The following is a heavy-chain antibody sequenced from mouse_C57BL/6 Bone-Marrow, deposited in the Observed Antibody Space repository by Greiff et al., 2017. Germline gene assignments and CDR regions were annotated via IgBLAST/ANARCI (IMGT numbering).Heavy chain of an antibody. CDR3: ARDYYGSSSYYFDY. D-gene: IGHD1-1*01. CDR1: GYTFTSYW. V-gene: IGHV1-55*01. CDR2: IYPGSGST. J-gene: IGHJ2*01. Sequence: QVQLQQPGAELVKPGASVKMSCKASGYTFTSYWITWVKQRPGQGLEWIGDIYPGSGSTNYNERFKSKATLTVDTSSSTAYMQLSSLTSEESAVYYCARDYYGSSSYYFDYWGQGTTLTVSS.